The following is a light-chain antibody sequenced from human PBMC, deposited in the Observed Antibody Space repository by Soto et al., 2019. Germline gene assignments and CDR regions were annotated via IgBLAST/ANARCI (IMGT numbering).Light chain of an antibody. J-gene: IGKJ1*01. CDR2: AAA. CDR1: QGINNY. V-gene: IGKV1-27*01. CDR3: QKYNSAPWT. Sequence: DIEMTQSPSSLSSSAGDRVTISCRASQGINNYLAWYQQKPGKVPKLLIYAAATLQSGVPSRFTGSGSGTDFSLTITSLQPEDVATYYCQKYNSAPWTFGQGTKVEIK.